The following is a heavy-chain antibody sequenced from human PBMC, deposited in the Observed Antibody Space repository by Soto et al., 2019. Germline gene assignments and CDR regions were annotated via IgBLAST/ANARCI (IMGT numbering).Heavy chain of an antibody. D-gene: IGHD2-15*01. Sequence: GGSLRLSCAASGFTFSDYYMIWIRQAPGRGLEWVAYISSSGTGIYYPDSVKGRFTISRDNAKNSLYLQMTSLRAEETAVYYCARAYSDAFDIWGKGTMVTVSS. J-gene: IGHJ3*02. CDR1: GFTFSDYY. CDR3: ARAYSDAFDI. CDR2: ISSSGTGI. V-gene: IGHV3-11*01.